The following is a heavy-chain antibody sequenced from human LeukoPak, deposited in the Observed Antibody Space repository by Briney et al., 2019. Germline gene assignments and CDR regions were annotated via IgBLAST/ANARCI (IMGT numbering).Heavy chain of an antibody. Sequence: GASVKVSCKASGYTFTNYGITWVRQAPGEGVEYLGWIYINSGNTYYAQKLQDRVTITTDTFTRTAYMEMRRLRADETRVYTSARKTAGVYSYDYCGQRTLATVSS. CDR1: GYTFTNYG. CDR2: IYINSGNT. J-gene: IGHJ4*02. D-gene: IGHD2-15*01. V-gene: IGHV1-18*01. CDR3: ARKTAGVYSYDY.